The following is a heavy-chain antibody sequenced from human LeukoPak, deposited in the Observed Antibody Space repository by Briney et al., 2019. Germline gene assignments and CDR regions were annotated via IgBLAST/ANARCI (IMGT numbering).Heavy chain of an antibody. V-gene: IGHV1-69*04. Sequence: SVKVSCKASGGTFSSYAISWVRQAPGQGLEWMGRIIPIFGIANYAQKFQGRVTITADKSTSTAYMELSSLRSEDTAVYYCARDRGSGGRYSHPYYYGMDVWGQGTTVTVSS. CDR2: IIPIFGIA. CDR1: GGTFSSYA. CDR3: ARDRGSGGRYSHPYYYGMDV. D-gene: IGHD1-26*01. J-gene: IGHJ6*02.